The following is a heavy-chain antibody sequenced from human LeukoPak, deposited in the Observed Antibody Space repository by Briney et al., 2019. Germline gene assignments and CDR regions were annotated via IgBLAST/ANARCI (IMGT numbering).Heavy chain of an antibody. Sequence: PGGSLRLSCAASGVTFDDYGISWVRQTPRKGLGWGGQINQDGSGEYYVASVRGRFTISRDNAKTSVHLQMDSLSAEDTAVYYWAREQWWRLDYWGQGTLVTVSS. J-gene: IGHJ4*02. V-gene: IGHV3-7*01. D-gene: IGHD2-21*02. CDR1: GVTFDDYG. CDR2: INQDGSGE. CDR3: AREQWWRLDY.